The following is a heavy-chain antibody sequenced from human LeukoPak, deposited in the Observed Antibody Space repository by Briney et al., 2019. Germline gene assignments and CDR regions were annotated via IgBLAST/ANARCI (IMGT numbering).Heavy chain of an antibody. V-gene: IGHV3-33*01. CDR1: GFTFSSYG. D-gene: IGHD2-2*01. Sequence: PGGSLRLSCAASGFTFSSYGMHWVRQAPGKGLEWVAVIWYDGSNKYYADSVKGRFTISRDISKNTLYLQMNSLRAEDTAVYYCARGYCSSISCYVDYWGQGTLVTVSS. CDR3: ARGYCSSISCYVDY. J-gene: IGHJ4*02. CDR2: IWYDGSNK.